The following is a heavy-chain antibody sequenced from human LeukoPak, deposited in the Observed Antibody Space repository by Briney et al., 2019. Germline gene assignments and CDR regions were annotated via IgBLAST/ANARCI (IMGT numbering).Heavy chain of an antibody. V-gene: IGHV4-59*01. D-gene: IGHD1-26*01. Sequence: PSETLSLTCTVSGDSISSYYWSWIRQPPGEGLEWIGYIYYSGNTNYNPSLKSRVTISVDTSKNQFSLKLSSVTAADTAVYYCARGVGSYGPFDIWGQGTMVTVSS. J-gene: IGHJ3*02. CDR1: GDSISSYY. CDR2: IYYSGNT. CDR3: ARGVGSYGPFDI.